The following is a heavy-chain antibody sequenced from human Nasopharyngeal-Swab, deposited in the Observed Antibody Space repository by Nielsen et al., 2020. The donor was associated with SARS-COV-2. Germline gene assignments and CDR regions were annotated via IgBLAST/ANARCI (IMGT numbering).Heavy chain of an antibody. J-gene: IGHJ4*02. CDR2: ISSSSSYI. CDR1: GFTFSSYS. D-gene: IGHD4-17*01. V-gene: IGHV3-21*04. CDR3: AKGQAVGDFDY. Sequence: GESLKISCAASGFTFSSYSMNWVRQAPGKGLEWVSSISSSSSYIYYADSVKGRFTISRDNSKNTLYLQMNSLRAEDTAVYYCAKGQAVGDFDYWGQGTLVTVSS.